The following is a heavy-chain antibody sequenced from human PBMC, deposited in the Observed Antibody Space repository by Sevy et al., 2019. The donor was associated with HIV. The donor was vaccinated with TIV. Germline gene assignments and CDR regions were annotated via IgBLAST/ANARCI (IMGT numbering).Heavy chain of an antibody. CDR2: IKSKTDGGTA. D-gene: IGHD3-3*01. V-gene: IGHV3-15*01. J-gene: IGHJ6*02. CDR1: GFTFNYAW. CDR3: ASVVKNDFWDGHVNYYGLDV. Sequence: GGSLRLSCAASGFTFNYAWMSWVRQAPGKGLEWVGRIKSKTDGGTADYAANVKGRFTISRDDSENTLYRQMNSLKTEDTAVYYCASVVKNDFWDGHVNYYGLDVWGQGTTVTVSS.